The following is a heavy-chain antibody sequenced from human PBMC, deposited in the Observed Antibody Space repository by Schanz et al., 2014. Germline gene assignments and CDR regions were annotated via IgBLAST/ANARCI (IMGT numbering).Heavy chain of an antibody. J-gene: IGHJ3*02. CDR3: ARGIITMVRGGDVGAFDI. D-gene: IGHD3-10*01. CDR2: MSYDGSSK. Sequence: QGQLVESGGGVVQPGRSLRLSCAASGFTFSSYAMHWVRQAPGKGLEWVAVMSYDGSSKNHADSVQGRFTISRDNSKNALYLQMDSLRAEDTAVYYCARGIITMVRGGDVGAFDIWGQGTRVTVSS. V-gene: IGHV3-30*04. CDR1: GFTFSSYA.